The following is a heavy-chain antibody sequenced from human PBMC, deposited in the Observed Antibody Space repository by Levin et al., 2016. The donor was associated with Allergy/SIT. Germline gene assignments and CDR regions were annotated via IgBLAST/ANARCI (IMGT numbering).Heavy chain of an antibody. J-gene: IGHJ4*02. CDR3: ATAYAVNGFYSGFDH. CDR2: IFNSGNAV. V-gene: IGHV3-11*01. CDR1: GFTFSNYW. D-gene: IGHD3-16*01. Sequence: GESLKISCAGSGFTFSNYWMNWVRQAPGKGLEWVSYIFNSGNAVYYADSVRGRFTISRDNAKNSLFLHLASLRAEDTAVYYCATAYAVNGFYSGFDHWGQGTLVTVSS.